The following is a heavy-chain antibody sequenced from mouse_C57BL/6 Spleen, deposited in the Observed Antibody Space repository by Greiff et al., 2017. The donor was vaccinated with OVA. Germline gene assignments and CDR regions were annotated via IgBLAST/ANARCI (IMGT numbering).Heavy chain of an antibody. CDR3: AREGIYDGYYHYAMDY. D-gene: IGHD2-3*01. J-gene: IGHJ4*01. Sequence: QVQLQQPGAELVKPGASVKLSCKASGYTFTSYWMHWVKQRPGRGLEWIGRIDPNSGGTKYNEKFKSKATLTVDKPSSTAYMQRSSLTSEDSAVYYCAREGIYDGYYHYAMDYWGQGTSVTVSS. V-gene: IGHV1-72*01. CDR1: GYTFTSYW. CDR2: IDPNSGGT.